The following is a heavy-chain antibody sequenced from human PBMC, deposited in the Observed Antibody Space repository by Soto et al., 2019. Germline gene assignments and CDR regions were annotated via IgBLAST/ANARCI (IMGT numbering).Heavy chain of an antibody. J-gene: IGHJ6*02. CDR1: GGTFSSYA. D-gene: IGHD2-2*01. CDR2: IIPIFGTA. Sequence: QVQLVQSGAEVKKPGSSVKVSCKASGGTFSSYAISWVRQAPGQGLEWMGGIIPIFGTANYAQKFQGRVTITADESTSTAYMELSSLRSEDTAVYYCATTPGGYCSSTSCQPYYYYGMDVWGQGTTVTVSS. CDR3: ATTPGGYCSSTSCQPYYYYGMDV. V-gene: IGHV1-69*01.